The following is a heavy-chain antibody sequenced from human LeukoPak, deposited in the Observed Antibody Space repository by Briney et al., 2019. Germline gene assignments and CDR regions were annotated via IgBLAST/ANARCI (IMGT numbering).Heavy chain of an antibody. V-gene: IGHV4-59*01. Sequence: SETLSLTCTVSGGSISSYYWSWIRQPPGKGVEWIGYIYYSGSTNYNPSLKSRVTISVDTSKNQFSLKLSSVTAADTAVYYCARGTSYSSSWMYYYYYGMDVWGQGTTVTVSS. D-gene: IGHD6-13*01. CDR2: IYYSGST. CDR1: GGSISSYY. J-gene: IGHJ6*02. CDR3: ARGTSYSSSWMYYYYYGMDV.